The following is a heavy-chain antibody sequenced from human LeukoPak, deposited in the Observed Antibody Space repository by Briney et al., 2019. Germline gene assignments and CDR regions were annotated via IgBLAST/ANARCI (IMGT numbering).Heavy chain of an antibody. V-gene: IGHV1-8*01. CDR1: GYTFTSYD. Sequence: GASVKVSCKASGYTFTSYDINWVRQATGQGLEWMGWVDPNSGNTGYAQNFQGRVTMTRDTSISTAYLELSSLRSEDTAVYYCVRSDFDRLDSWGQGTLVTVSS. D-gene: IGHD3-9*01. CDR3: VRSDFDRLDS. CDR2: VDPNSGNT. J-gene: IGHJ4*02.